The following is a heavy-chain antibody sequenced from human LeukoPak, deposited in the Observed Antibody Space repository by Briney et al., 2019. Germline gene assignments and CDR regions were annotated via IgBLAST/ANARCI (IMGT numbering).Heavy chain of an antibody. V-gene: IGHV3-23*01. D-gene: IGHD3-22*01. Sequence: GGSLRLSCVVSGISLSNYAMTWVRQAPGKGLEWVSYISERGGSTTYADSVKGRFTISRDTSLNTLYLQMNNLRVEDTAVYYCAKDKWPRGSSGYLDYWGQGTLVTVSS. CDR3: AKDKWPRGSSGYLDY. CDR1: GISLSNYA. J-gene: IGHJ4*02. CDR2: ISERGGST.